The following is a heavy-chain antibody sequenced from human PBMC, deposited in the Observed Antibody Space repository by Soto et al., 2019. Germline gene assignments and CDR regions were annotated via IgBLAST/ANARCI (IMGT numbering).Heavy chain of an antibody. CDR3: ARRYGSCFDY. D-gene: IGHD5-18*01. J-gene: IGHJ4*02. V-gene: IGHV4-59*08. CDR1: AGANSSCY. Sequence: PAETQSLTCTVAAGANSSCYWSWIRQPPGKGLEWMGHIYYSGGTHYNPPLKSRVPISVDTSNNQLSLKLSSVAAADTAVYYCARRYGSCFDYWGQGTLVTVSS. CDR2: IYYSGGT.